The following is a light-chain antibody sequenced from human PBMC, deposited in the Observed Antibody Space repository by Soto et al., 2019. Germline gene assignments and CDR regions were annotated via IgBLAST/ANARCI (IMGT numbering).Light chain of an antibody. V-gene: IGLV2-14*01. Sequence: QSALTQPASVAGSLGQSITISCTGTSSDVGNYDYVSWYQQHPGKAPKLMIYEVTNRPSGVSNRFSGSKSGNTASLTISGLQAEDEADYYCSSYTSSSTYVFGTGTKLTV. CDR3: SSYTSSSTYV. CDR2: EVT. CDR1: SSDVGNYDY. J-gene: IGLJ1*01.